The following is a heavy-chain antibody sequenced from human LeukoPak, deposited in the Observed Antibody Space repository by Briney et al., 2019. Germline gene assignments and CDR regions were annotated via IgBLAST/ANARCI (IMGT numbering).Heavy chain of an antibody. CDR2: IYSGVST. D-gene: IGHD6-13*01. V-gene: IGHV3-53*01. J-gene: IGHJ6*03. Sequence: GGSLRLSCAASGFTVSSNYMSWVRQAPGKGLEWVSDIYSGVSTYYADSVKGLFTISIDNSNNILYLQMNSLRDEDTAVYYCARDRFSSTWGVNYMDVWGKGTTVTVSS. CDR3: ARDRFSSTWGVNYMDV. CDR1: GFTVSSNY.